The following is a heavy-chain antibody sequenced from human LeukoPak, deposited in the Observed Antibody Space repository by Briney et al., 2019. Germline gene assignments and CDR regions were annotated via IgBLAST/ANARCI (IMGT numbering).Heavy chain of an antibody. CDR1: GFTFSSYA. J-gene: IGHJ6*02. V-gene: IGHV3-30-3*01. D-gene: IGHD6-13*01. CDR3: AREGPGIAAAGDHPSMDV. CDR2: ISYDGSNK. Sequence: GRSLRLSCAASGFTFSSYAMHWVRQAPGKGLEWVAVISYDGSNKFYADSVKGRFTISRDNSKNTLYLQVNSLRAEDSAVYYCAREGPGIAAAGDHPSMDVWGQGTTVTVSS.